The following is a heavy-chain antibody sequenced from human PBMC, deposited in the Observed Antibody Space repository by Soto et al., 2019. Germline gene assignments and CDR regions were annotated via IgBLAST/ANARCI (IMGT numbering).Heavy chain of an antibody. CDR2: IIPVLGTP. V-gene: IGHV1-69*13. D-gene: IGHD6-13*01. CDR3: ASSAGLDHLLNYYGLNV. CDR1: GGTFTSTA. Sequence: SVKVSCKASGGTFTSTAFSWVRQAPGQGLEWMGGIIPVLGTPNYAQKFQARLTVTADASTTTVHMELSSLRSDDTAVYYCASSAGLDHLLNYYGLNVWGQGTTVTVS. J-gene: IGHJ6*02.